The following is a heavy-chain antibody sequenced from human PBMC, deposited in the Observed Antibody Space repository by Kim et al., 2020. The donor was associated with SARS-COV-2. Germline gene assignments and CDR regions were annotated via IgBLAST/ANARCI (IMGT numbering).Heavy chain of an antibody. Sequence: GGSLRLSCATSGFTFSAYDMNWVRQAPGRGLEWLSFITKTSTTIYYADSVKGRFTIFRDNARDSLYLQMNGLRDEDTAIYYCVRDRMGGAFDIWGQGTMV. J-gene: IGHJ3*02. D-gene: IGHD3-16*01. V-gene: IGHV3-48*02. CDR3: VRDRMGGAFDI. CDR2: ITKTSTTI. CDR1: GFTFSAYD.